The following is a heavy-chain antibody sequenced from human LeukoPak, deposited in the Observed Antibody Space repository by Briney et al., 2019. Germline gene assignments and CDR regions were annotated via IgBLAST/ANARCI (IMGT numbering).Heavy chain of an antibody. Sequence: SETLSLTCSVSGDSISSGYYWGWIRQAPGKGLEWIGNIYQSGITYYNPSLKSRVTISLDSSNNHFSLKLNSVTAADTALYYCAHDSRAAAFDIWGQGTNVIVSS. V-gene: IGHV4-38-2*02. D-gene: IGHD3-22*01. CDR3: AHDSRAAAFDI. J-gene: IGHJ3*02. CDR1: GDSISSGYY. CDR2: IYQSGIT.